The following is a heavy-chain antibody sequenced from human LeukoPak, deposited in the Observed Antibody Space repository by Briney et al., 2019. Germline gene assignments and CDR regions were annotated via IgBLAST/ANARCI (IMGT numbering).Heavy chain of an antibody. Sequence: PSETLSRTCTVSGASISSGSSYWGWIRQPPGKTLEWIGSIYSSGSTYYNPSLKSRVIIIIDTPKNHFSLTLSSVTAADTAVYYCARSDGYGLVGIWGQGTMVTVSS. CDR1: GASISSGSSY. D-gene: IGHD3-10*01. CDR3: ARSDGYGLVGI. J-gene: IGHJ3*02. CDR2: IYSSGST. V-gene: IGHV4-39*07.